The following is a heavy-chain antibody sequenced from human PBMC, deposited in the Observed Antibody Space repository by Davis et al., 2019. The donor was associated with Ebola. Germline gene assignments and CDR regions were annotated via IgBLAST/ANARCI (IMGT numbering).Heavy chain of an antibody. Sequence: MPSETLSLTCTVSGGSISSSSYYWGWIRPPPGKGLEWIGSIYYSGCTYYNPSLKSRVTISVDSSKNQFSLKLSSVTAADTAVYYCARDRGFGWFEYFDYWGQGTLVTVSS. D-gene: IGHD3-10*01. CDR2: IYYSGCT. J-gene: IGHJ4*02. CDR3: ARDRGFGWFEYFDY. CDR1: GGSISSSSYY. V-gene: IGHV4-39*07.